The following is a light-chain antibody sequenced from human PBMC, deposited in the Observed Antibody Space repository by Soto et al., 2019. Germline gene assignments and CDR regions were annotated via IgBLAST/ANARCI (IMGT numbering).Light chain of an antibody. CDR3: QQYNSYPLT. CDR2: DAS. Sequence: DIQMTQSTSTLSASVGDRVTIACRASQNSSRWLAWYQQKPGKAPNLLIYDASTVKTGVPSRFSGSGSGTEFTLTINSLQPDDFATYYCQQYNSYPLTFGQGTKVEIK. V-gene: IGKV1-5*01. CDR1: QNSSRW. J-gene: IGKJ1*01.